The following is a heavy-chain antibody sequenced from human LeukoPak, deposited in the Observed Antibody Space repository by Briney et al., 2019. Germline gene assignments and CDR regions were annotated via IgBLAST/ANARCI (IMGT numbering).Heavy chain of an antibody. CDR3: ARVDGVVFQH. CDR2: ISSSGSTI. D-gene: IGHD3-10*01. CDR1: GFTFSSYE. J-gene: IGHJ1*01. V-gene: IGHV3-48*03. Sequence: GGSLRLSCAASGFTFSSYEMNWVRQAPGKGLEWVSYISSSGSTIYYADSVKGRFTISRDNAKNSLYLQMNSLRAEDTAVYYCARVDGVVFQHWGQGTLVTVSS.